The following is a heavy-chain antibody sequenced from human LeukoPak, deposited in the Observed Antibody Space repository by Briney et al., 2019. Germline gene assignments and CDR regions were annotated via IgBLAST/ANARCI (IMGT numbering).Heavy chain of an antibody. CDR1: GGSISSGSSY. J-gene: IGHJ4*02. V-gene: IGHV4-61*02. Sequence: SQTPSLTCTVSGGSISSGSSYWSWIRQPAGQGLEWFVRIYTSWITYYNPSRTSHVTISVYTSNTQFSLKLSSVSAADTAVYYCARRRWSSSSWYSAGLSYYFDYWGQGTLVTVSS. D-gene: IGHD6-13*01. CDR3: ARRRWSSSSWYSAGLSYYFDY. CDR2: IYTSWIT.